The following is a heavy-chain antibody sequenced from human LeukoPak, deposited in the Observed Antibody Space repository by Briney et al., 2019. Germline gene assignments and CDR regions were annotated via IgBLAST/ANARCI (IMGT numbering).Heavy chain of an antibody. Sequence: GGSLRLSCAASGFTFSSYWMSWVRQAPGKGLEWVANMREDGGEIYYVDSVKGRFTISRDNAKNSLYLQMNSLRAEDTAVYYCARGRGWNWFDPWGQGTLVTVSS. CDR1: GFTFSSYW. J-gene: IGHJ5*02. V-gene: IGHV3-7*03. CDR2: MREDGGEI. D-gene: IGHD3-10*01. CDR3: ARGRGWNWFDP.